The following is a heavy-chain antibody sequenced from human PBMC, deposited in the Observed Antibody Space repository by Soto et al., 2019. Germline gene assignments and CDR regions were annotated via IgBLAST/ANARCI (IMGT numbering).Heavy chain of an antibody. CDR3: ARGEVDTAMEEYYYYYYGMDV. J-gene: IGHJ6*02. CDR2: MNPNSGNT. CDR1: GYTCTSYD. D-gene: IGHD5-18*01. Sequence: QVQLVQAGAEVKKPGASGKVSCKASGYTCTSYDINWVRQATGQGLEWMGWMNPNSGNTGYAQKFQGRVTMTRNTSISKAYMELSSLRSEDTAVYYCARGEVDTAMEEYYYYYYGMDVWGQGTTVTVSS. V-gene: IGHV1-8*01.